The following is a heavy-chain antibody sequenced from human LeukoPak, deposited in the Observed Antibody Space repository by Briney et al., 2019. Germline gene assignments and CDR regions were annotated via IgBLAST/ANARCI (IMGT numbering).Heavy chain of an antibody. V-gene: IGHV3-9*01. Sequence: PGGSLRLSCAASGFVFENYAMYWVRQAPGKGLEWVSGISLNSGRIGYADSVKGRFTISRDNAKNSLYLQMNSLRTEDTALYYCARDPGSLPAAIGYCYYGMDVWGQGTTVTVSS. J-gene: IGHJ6*02. CDR1: GFVFENYA. D-gene: IGHD2-2*02. CDR2: ISLNSGRI. CDR3: ARDPGSLPAAIGYCYYGMDV.